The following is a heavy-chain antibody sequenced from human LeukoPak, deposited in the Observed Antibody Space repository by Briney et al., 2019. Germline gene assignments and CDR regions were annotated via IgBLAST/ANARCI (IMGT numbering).Heavy chain of an antibody. V-gene: IGHV3-23*01. Sequence: GGSLRLSCAASGFTFSSYGMRWVRQAPGKGLEWVSVISGSGGSTYYADSVKGRFTISRDNAKNSLYLQMNSLRAEDTAVYYCARDWGVGATDYWGQGTLVTVSS. CDR1: GFTFSSYG. CDR3: ARDWGVGATDY. D-gene: IGHD1-26*01. J-gene: IGHJ4*02. CDR2: ISGSGGST.